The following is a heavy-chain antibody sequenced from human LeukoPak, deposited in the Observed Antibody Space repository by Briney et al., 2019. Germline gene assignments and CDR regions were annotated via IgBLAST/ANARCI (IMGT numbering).Heavy chain of an antibody. V-gene: IGHV3-74*01. J-gene: IGHJ4*02. CDR3: ARGSRFDDY. D-gene: IGHD3-10*01. Sequence: PGGSLRLSCAASGFTFSSYWMHWVRQAPGKGLVWVSRINSDGSSSAYADSVKGRFSISRDNAKNTLYLKMNSLSAEDTAVYYCARGSRFDDYWGQGTLVTVSS. CDR2: INSDGSSS. CDR1: GFTFSSYW.